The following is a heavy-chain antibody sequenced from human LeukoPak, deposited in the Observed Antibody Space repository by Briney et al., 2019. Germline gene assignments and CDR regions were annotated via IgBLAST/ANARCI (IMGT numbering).Heavy chain of an antibody. CDR1: GGSISGYY. V-gene: IGHV4-4*07. D-gene: IGHD5-18*01. CDR2: IYASGST. Sequence: SEALSLTCTVSGGSISGYYWSWLRQPAGEGLEWIGRIYASGSTNYNPSLKSRVTMSVDKSKNQFSLKLSSVTAADTAVYYCARYHTHEGYGYYFDYWGQGTLITVSS. J-gene: IGHJ4*02. CDR3: ARYHTHEGYGYYFDY.